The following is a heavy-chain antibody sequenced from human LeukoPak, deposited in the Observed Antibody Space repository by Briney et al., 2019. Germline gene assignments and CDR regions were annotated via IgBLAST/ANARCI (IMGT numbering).Heavy chain of an antibody. CDR2: IIPIFGTA. Sequence: SVKVSCKASGGTFSSYAISRVRQAPGQGLEWMGGIIPIFGTANYAQKFQGRVTITADESTSTAYMELSSLRSEDTAVYYCARGSGWSYYMDVWGKGTTVTVSS. CDR1: GGTFSSYA. CDR3: ARGSGWSYYMDV. V-gene: IGHV1-69*01. J-gene: IGHJ6*03. D-gene: IGHD6-19*01.